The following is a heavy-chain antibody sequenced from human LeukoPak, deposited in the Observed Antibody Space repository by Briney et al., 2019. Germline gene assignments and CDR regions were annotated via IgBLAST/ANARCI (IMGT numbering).Heavy chain of an antibody. Sequence: KASETLSLTCTVSGGSISSYYWSWIRHPPGKGLEWIGYIYYSGSTHYNPSLTSRVTISVDTSKNQFSLKLSSVTAADTAVYYCARYSDEIDYWGQGTLVTVSS. V-gene: IGHV4-59*01. CDR1: GGSISSYY. CDR2: IYYSGST. D-gene: IGHD2-15*01. J-gene: IGHJ4*02. CDR3: ARYSDEIDY.